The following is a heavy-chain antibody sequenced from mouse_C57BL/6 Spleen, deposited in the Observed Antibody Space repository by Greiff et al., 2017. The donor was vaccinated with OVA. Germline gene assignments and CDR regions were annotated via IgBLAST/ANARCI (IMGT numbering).Heavy chain of an antibody. CDR3: ARRIATNEYYFDY. Sequence: VQLQQPGAELVKPGASVKLSCKASGYTFTSYWMQWVKQRPGQGLEWIGKIDPSGSYTNYNQKFKGKATLTGDTSSSTAYMQLSSLTSEDTAVYYCARRIATNEYYFDYWGQGTTLTVSS. J-gene: IGHJ2*01. V-gene: IGHV1-50*01. CDR2: IDPSGSYT. CDR1: GYTFTSYW.